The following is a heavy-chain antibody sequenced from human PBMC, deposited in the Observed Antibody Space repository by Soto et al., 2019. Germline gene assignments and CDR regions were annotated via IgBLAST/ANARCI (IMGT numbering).Heavy chain of an antibody. CDR2: IYYSGST. J-gene: IGHJ5*02. CDR1: GGSISSGGYY. V-gene: IGHV4-31*03. CDR3: ARARMGRYGSGSYDRNWFDP. Sequence: PSETLSLTCTVSGGSISSGGYYWSWIRQHPGKGLEWIGYIYYSGSTYYNPSLKSRVAISVDTSKNQFSLKLSSVTAADTAVYYCARARMGRYGSGSYDRNWFDPWGQGTLVTVSS. D-gene: IGHD3-10*01.